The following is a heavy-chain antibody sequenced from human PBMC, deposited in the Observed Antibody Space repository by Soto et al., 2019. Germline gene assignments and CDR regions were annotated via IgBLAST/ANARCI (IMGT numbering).Heavy chain of an antibody. D-gene: IGHD6-19*01. J-gene: IGHJ6*02. Sequence: QVQLVESGGGVVQPGRSLRLSCAASGFTFSSYGMHWVRQAPGKGLEWVAVISYDGSNKYYADSVKGRFTISRDNSKNPLYLQMHRLRAEDTAVYYCANCLAVAGGYYYGMDVWGQGTTVTVSS. V-gene: IGHV3-30*18. CDR2: ISYDGSNK. CDR1: GFTFSSYG. CDR3: ANCLAVAGGYYYGMDV.